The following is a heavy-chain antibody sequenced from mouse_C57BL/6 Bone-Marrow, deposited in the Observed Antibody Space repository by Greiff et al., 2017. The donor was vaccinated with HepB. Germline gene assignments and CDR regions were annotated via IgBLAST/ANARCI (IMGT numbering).Heavy chain of an antibody. Sequence: EVMLVESGGGLVKPGGSLKLSCAASGFTFSSYTMSWVRQTPEKRLEWVATISGGGGNTYYPDSVKGRFTISRDNAKNTLYLQMSSLRSEDTALYYCARFYYGNYGYAMDYWGQGTSVTVSS. CDR1: GFTFSSYT. CDR3: ARFYYGNYGYAMDY. J-gene: IGHJ4*01. D-gene: IGHD2-1*01. CDR2: ISGGGGNT. V-gene: IGHV5-9*01.